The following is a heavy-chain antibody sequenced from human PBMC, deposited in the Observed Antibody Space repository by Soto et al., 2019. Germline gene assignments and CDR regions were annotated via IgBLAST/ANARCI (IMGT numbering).Heavy chain of an antibody. Sequence: GGSLRLSCAASGFTFSSYGMHWVRQAPGKGLEWVAVIWYDGSNKYYADSVKGRFTISRDNSKNTLYLQMNSLRAEDTAVYYCAREWVDSSSWESYYYYGMDVWGQGTTVTVSS. CDR1: GFTFSSYG. CDR3: AREWVDSSSWESYYYYGMDV. D-gene: IGHD6-13*01. CDR2: IWYDGSNK. V-gene: IGHV3-33*01. J-gene: IGHJ6*02.